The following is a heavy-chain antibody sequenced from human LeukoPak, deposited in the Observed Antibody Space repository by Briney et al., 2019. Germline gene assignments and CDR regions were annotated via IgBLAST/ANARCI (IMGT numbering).Heavy chain of an antibody. CDR1: GFTFSKFA. CDR3: ARDAGKGSKHFEFDY. J-gene: IGHJ4*02. CDR2: ISAPGDST. Sequence: GGSLRLSCAASGFTFSKFAMSWVRQAPGKGLEWVSSISAPGDSTYYADSVKGRFTISRDNSKNTLFLLMNTPRAEDTAVYYCARDAGKGSKHFEFDYWGQGVRVIVSS. V-gene: IGHV3-23*01. D-gene: IGHD1-14*01.